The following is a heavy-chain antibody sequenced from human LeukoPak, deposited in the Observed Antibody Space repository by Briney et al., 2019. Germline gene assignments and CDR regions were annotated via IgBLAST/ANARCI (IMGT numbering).Heavy chain of an antibody. V-gene: IGHV1-69*05. CDR2: VLPMFGIS. J-gene: IGHJ4*02. D-gene: IGHD3-22*01. Sequence: SVKVSCKASGGTFSSYAISWVRKAPGQGLEWVGMVLPMFGISVYVENFQGRVMVATDEYRSIAYMEVSSLRSEDTAVYYCAGHYDSSGYYNYWAQGTLVKVS. CDR3: AGHYDSSGYYNY. CDR1: GGTFSSYA.